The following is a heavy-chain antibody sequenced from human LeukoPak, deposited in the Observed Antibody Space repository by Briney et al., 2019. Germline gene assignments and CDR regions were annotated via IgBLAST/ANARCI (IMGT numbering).Heavy chain of an antibody. Sequence: GGSLRLSCAASGFTFSNAWMSWVRQAPGKGLEWVGRIKSKTDGGTTDYAAPVKGRFTISRDDSKNTLYLQMNSLKTEDTAVYYCTTPLILYPRIVGATDAFDIWGQGTMVTVSS. CDR3: TTPLILYPRIVGATDAFDI. CDR1: GFTFSNAW. V-gene: IGHV3-15*01. D-gene: IGHD1-26*01. CDR2: IKSKTDGGTT. J-gene: IGHJ3*02.